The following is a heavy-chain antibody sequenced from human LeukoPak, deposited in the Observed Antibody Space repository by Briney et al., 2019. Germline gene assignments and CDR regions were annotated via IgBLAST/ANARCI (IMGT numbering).Heavy chain of an antibody. CDR3: ARGDASGYPDY. Sequence: SETLSLTCAVSGDSMNSSNWWSWVRQSPGKGLEWIGGIYQGGRTNYKSSLKSRVSISVDKSRNQLSLKLTSVTAADTAVYYCARGDASGYPDYWGQGTLVTVSS. D-gene: IGHD3-22*01. V-gene: IGHV4-4*02. J-gene: IGHJ4*02. CDR1: GDSMNSSNW. CDR2: IYQGGRT.